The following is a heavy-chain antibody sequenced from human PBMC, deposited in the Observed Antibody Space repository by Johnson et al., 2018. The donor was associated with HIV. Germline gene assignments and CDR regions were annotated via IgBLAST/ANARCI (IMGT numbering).Heavy chain of an antibody. CDR3: ARDFVGGVPQGAFDI. Sequence: QVQLVESGGGVVQPGGSLRLSCAASGFTFSSYGMHWVRQAPGTGLEWVAFIRYDGSNKYYADSVKGRFPISRDNYKHTLYLQMTSLRAEDTAVYYCARDFVGGVPQGAFDIWGQGTMVTVSS. D-gene: IGHD1-1*01. J-gene: IGHJ3*02. V-gene: IGHV3-30*02. CDR1: GFTFSSYG. CDR2: IRYDGSNK.